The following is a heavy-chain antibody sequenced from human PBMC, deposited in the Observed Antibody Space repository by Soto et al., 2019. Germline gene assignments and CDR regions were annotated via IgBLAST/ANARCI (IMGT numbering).Heavy chain of an antibody. CDR1: GYTFTSYG. Sequence: SVKVSCKASGYTFTSYGISWVRQAHGQGLEWMGWISAYNGNTNYAQKLQGRVTMTTDTSTSTAYMELRSLRSDDTAVYYCARGYVEYSGSSVSWFDPWGQGTLVTVSS. D-gene: IGHD6-6*01. CDR3: ARGYVEYSGSSVSWFDP. V-gene: IGHV1-18*01. CDR2: ISAYNGNT. J-gene: IGHJ5*02.